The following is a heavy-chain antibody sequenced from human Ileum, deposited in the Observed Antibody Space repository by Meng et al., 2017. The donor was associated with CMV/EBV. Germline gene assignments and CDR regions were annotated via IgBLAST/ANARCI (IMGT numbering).Heavy chain of an antibody. V-gene: IGHV3-48*03. CDR2: ISSSGSSI. J-gene: IGHJ6*02. CDR3: ARGAVTIDLGMDV. D-gene: IGHD3-3*01. Sequence: GGSLRLSCAASGFTFSSYEMNWVRQAPGKGLEWVSYISSSGSSIYYADSVKGRFTISRDNAKNSLYLQMNSLRAEDTAVYYCARGAVTIDLGMDVWGQGTTVTVSS. CDR1: GFTFSSYE.